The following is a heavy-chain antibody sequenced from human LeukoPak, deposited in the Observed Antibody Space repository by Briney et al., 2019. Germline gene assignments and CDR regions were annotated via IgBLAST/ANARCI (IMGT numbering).Heavy chain of an antibody. CDR3: ASNISGYDLNY. D-gene: IGHD5-12*01. V-gene: IGHV3-30*04. J-gene: IGHJ4*02. CDR1: GFTFSNYA. CDR2: ISSDGNNK. Sequence: HPGGSLRLSCAAPGFTFSNYAIYWVRQAPGKGLEWVAVISSDGNNKYYADSVKGRFTISRDNSKNTLYLQMSSLRAEDTAIYYCASNISGYDLNYWGQGTLVTVSS.